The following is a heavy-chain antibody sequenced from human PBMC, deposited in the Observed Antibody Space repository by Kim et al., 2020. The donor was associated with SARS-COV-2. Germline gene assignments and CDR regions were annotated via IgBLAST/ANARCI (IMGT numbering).Heavy chain of an antibody. J-gene: IGHJ6*01. V-gene: IGHV3-30*14. Sequence: GGSLRLSCAASGFTFSNYAMHWVRQAPGKGLEWVSSFSYDGINYYAASAKGRFSIFCENSSNIMYYLINSLSAADTTSFYFRDYPIAAAALRYY. CDR1: GFTFSNYA. D-gene: IGHD6-25*01. CDR2: FSYDGIN. CDR3: RDYPIAAAALRYY.